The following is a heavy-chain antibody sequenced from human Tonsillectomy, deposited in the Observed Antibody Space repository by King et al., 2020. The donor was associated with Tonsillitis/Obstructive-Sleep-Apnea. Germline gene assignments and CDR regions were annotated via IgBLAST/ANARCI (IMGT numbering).Heavy chain of an antibody. CDR1: GYIFTSYG. Sequence: QLVQSGAEVKKPGASVKVSCKASGYIFTSYGISWVRQAPGQGLEWMGWISAYNGNRNYAQKLQGRVTMTTDTSTSTAYMELRSLRSDDTAMYYCARQIVVVVAAIGPLHGMDVWGQGTTVTVSS. CDR2: ISAYNGNR. J-gene: IGHJ6*02. V-gene: IGHV1-18*01. CDR3: ARQIVVVVAAIGPLHGMDV. D-gene: IGHD2-15*01.